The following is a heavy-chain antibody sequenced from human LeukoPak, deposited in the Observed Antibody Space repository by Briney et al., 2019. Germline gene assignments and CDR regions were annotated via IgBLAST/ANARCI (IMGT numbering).Heavy chain of an antibody. CDR2: VSYEGTIK. Sequence: PGGSLRLSCAASGFTFSNFAMHWVRQAPGKGLEWVAVVSYEGTIKYYTDSAKGRFTSSRDNSANIISLQMNNLTTEDTSAYYCAREKFDSWGQGTLVAVSP. CDR3: AREKFDS. J-gene: IGHJ5*01. V-gene: IGHV3-30*14. CDR1: GFTFSNFA.